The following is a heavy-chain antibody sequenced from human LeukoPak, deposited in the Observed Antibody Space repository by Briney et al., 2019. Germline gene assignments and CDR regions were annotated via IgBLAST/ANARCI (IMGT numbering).Heavy chain of an antibody. CDR1: GYSISSDFY. J-gene: IGHJ4*02. CDR3: ARHEAEMATILGNY. V-gene: IGHV4-38-2*01. D-gene: IGHD5-24*01. CDR2: IDHSGST. Sequence: SETLSLTCAVSGYSISSDFYWGWSREPAGKGQEWVGSIDHSGSTFYNPSLTSRLTISVDTSKTQFSLRLRSLTAADTSVYYCARHEAEMATILGNYWGQGTLVTVSS.